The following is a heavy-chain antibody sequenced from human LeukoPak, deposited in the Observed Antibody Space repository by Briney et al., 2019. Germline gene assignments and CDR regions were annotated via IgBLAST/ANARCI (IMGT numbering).Heavy chain of an antibody. CDR1: GFTFSSYA. Sequence: GGSLRLSCAASGFTFSSYAMHWVRQAPGKGLEWVAVISYDGSNKYYADSVKGRFTISRDNSKNTLYLQMNSLRAGDTAIYYCARDAVGIYRIIDYWGQGTLVTVSS. J-gene: IGHJ4*02. CDR3: ARDAVGIYRIIDY. V-gene: IGHV3-30-3*01. CDR2: ISYDGSNK. D-gene: IGHD6-13*01.